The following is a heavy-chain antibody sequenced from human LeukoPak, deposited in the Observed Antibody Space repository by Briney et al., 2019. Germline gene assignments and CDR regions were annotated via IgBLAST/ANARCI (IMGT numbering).Heavy chain of an antibody. D-gene: IGHD2-2*01. CDR2: ISYDGSNK. J-gene: IGHJ6*04. V-gene: IGHV3-30*04. CDR1: GFTFSSYA. CDR3: ARVLCRDIVVVPAENYYGVDV. Sequence: GGSLRLSCAASGFTFSSYAMHWVRQAPGKGLEWVAVISYDGSNKYYADSVKGRFTISRDNSKNTLYLQMNSLRAEDTAVYYCARVLCRDIVVVPAENYYGVDVWGKGTTVTVSS.